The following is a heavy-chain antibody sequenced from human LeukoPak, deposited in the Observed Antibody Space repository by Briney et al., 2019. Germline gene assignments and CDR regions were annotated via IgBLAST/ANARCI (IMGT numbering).Heavy chain of an antibody. J-gene: IGHJ6*02. CDR1: GFTFSSYG. CDR3: AREPGPDNLTYYYGMDV. Sequence: GGSLRLSCAASGFTFSSYGMHWVRQAPGKGLEWVAVIWYDGSNKYYADSVKGRFTISRDNSKNTLYLQMSSLRTEDTAVYYCAREPGPDNLTYYYGMDVWGQGTTVTVSS. V-gene: IGHV3-33*01. D-gene: IGHD3-9*01. CDR2: IWYDGSNK.